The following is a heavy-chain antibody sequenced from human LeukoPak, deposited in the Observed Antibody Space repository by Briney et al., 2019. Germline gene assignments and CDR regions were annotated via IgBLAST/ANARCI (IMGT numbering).Heavy chain of an antibody. CDR2: IIPILGIA. CDR3: ASQDYSSSSRPVYYYGMDV. CDR1: GGTFSSYA. Sequence: SAKVSCKASGGTFSSYAISWVRQAPGQGLEWMGRIIPILGIANYAQKFQGRVTITADKSTSTAYMELSSLRSEDTAVYHCASQDYSSSSRPVYYYGMDVWGQGTTVTVSS. V-gene: IGHV1-69*04. D-gene: IGHD6-6*01. J-gene: IGHJ6*02.